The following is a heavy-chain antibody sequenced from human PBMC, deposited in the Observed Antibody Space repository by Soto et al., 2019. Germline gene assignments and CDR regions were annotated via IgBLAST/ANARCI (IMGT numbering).Heavy chain of an antibody. D-gene: IGHD2-2*01. V-gene: IGHV4-4*02. J-gene: IGHJ5*02. Sequence: SETLSLTCAVSSGSISNRYWWTWVRQSPGKGLEWIGEIYHSGSTNYNPSLKSRVSISVDKSRNQFSLRLTSVTAADTAVYYCAAVSGGCSATTCQIDPWGQGTLVTVSS. CDR1: SGSISNRYW. CDR3: AAVSGGCSATTCQIDP. CDR2: IYHSGST.